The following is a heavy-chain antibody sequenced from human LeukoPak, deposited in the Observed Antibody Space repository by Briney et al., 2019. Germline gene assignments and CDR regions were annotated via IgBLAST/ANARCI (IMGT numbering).Heavy chain of an antibody. CDR3: ARGVAGATTSSMVFDY. D-gene: IGHD1-26*01. V-gene: IGHV3-11*01. Sequence: GGSLRLSCAASGFTFGDYYMSWIRQAPGKGLEWVSYISSSGSTIYYADSVKGRFTISRDNAKNSLYLQMNSLRAEDTAVYYCARGVAGATTSSMVFDYWGQGTLVTVSS. CDR2: ISSSGSTI. J-gene: IGHJ4*02. CDR1: GFTFGDYY.